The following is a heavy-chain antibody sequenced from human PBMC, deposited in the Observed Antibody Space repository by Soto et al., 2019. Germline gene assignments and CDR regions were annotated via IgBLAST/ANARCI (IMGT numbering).Heavy chain of an antibody. CDR1: GGTFSSYA. J-gene: IGHJ4*02. V-gene: IGHV1-69*13. D-gene: IGHD5-12*01. Sequence: ASVKVSCKASGGTFSSYAISWVRQAPGQGLEWMGGIIPIFGTANYAQKFQGRVTITADESTSTAYMELSSLRSEDTAVYYCASSAYSGYDLSSTGAFDYWGQGTLVTVSS. CDR2: IIPIFGTA. CDR3: ASSAYSGYDLSSTGAFDY.